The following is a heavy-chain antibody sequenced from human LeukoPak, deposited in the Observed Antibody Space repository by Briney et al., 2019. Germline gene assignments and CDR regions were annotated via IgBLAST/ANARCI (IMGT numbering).Heavy chain of an antibody. CDR2: IIPIFGTA. Sequence: GASVEVSFKASGGTFIIHAISWVRQAPGQGREWMGGIIPIFGTANSAQKFQGRATISADESTSTAYLEVSNLRSEDSAVYYCARSIYDPSFTGTTKHYYYMDVWGKGTTVTISS. V-gene: IGHV1-69*13. J-gene: IGHJ6*03. D-gene: IGHD1-1*01. CDR1: GGTFIIHA. CDR3: ARSIYDPSFTGTTKHYYYMDV.